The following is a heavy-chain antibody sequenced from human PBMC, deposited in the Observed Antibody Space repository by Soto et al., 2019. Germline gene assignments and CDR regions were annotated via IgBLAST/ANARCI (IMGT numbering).Heavy chain of an antibody. V-gene: IGHV1-18*01. Sequence: ASVKVSCKASGYTFTSYGISWVRQAPGQGLEWMGWISAYNGNTNYAQKLQGRVTMTTDTSTSTAYMELRSLRSDDTAVYYCARDLYLSITMVRGVSDYWGQGTLVTVSS. J-gene: IGHJ4*02. CDR3: ARDLYLSITMVRGVSDY. CDR2: ISAYNGNT. CDR1: GYTFTSYG. D-gene: IGHD3-10*01.